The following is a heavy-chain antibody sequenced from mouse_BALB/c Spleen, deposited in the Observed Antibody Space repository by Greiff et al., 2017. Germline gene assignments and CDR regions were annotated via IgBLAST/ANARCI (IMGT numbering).Heavy chain of an antibody. D-gene: IGHD2-2*01. CDR1: GFSLTGYG. J-gene: IGHJ3*01. Sequence: VQLQQPGPGLVAPSQSLSITCTVSGFSLTGYGVNWVRQPPGQGLEWLGMIWGDGSTDYNSALKSRLSIGKDNSKSQVFLKMKSLQTDDTARYYCARSYYGCEGFAYWGQGTLVTVSA. CDR3: ARSYYGCEGFAY. V-gene: IGHV2-6-7*01. CDR2: IWGDGST.